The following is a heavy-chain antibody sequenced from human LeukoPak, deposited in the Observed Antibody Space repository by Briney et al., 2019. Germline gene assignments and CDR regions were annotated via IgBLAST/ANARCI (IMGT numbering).Heavy chain of an antibody. CDR2: ISSSGSTI. CDR3: AGEGVRGVTDY. J-gene: IGHJ4*02. D-gene: IGHD3-10*01. Sequence: GGSLRLSCAASGFTFSSYEMNWVRQAPGKGLEWVSYISSSGSTIYYADSVKGRFTISRDNAKNSLYLQMNSLRAEDTAVYYCAGEGVRGVTDYWGQGTLVTVSS. V-gene: IGHV3-48*03. CDR1: GFTFSSYE.